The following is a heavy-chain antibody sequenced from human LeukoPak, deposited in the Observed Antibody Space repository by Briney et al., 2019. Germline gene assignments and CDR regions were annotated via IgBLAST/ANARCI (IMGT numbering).Heavy chain of an antibody. CDR3: ARRPTNSGYAGDY. CDR2: IYYSGGT. Sequence: SENLSLTCTVSGGSIRSSSYYWGWIRQPPGKGLEWIGSIYYSGGTYYNPSLKSRVTISVDTSENQFSLKRSSVTAADTAVYYCARRPTNSGYAGDYWGQGTLVAVSS. CDR1: GGSIRSSSYY. D-gene: IGHD5-12*01. J-gene: IGHJ4*02. V-gene: IGHV4-39*01.